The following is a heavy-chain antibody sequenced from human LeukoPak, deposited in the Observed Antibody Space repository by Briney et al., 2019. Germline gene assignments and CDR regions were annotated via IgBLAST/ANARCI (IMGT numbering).Heavy chain of an antibody. V-gene: IGHV4-38-2*02. CDR1: GYLITSGYY. Sequence: PSETLSLTCSVSGYLITSGYYWGWIRQPPGKGLEWIGSIYHSGSTYYNPSLKSRVTISVDTSKNQFSLKLSSVTAADTAVYYCARDGFTYYYGSGSGNAFDIWGQGTMVTVSS. CDR3: ARDGFTYYYGSGSGNAFDI. J-gene: IGHJ3*02. CDR2: IYHSGST. D-gene: IGHD3-10*01.